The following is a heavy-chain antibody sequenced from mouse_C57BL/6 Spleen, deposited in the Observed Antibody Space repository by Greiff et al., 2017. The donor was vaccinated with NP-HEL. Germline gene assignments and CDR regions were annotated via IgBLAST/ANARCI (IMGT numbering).Heavy chain of an antibody. CDR2: IHPNSGST. J-gene: IGHJ2*01. D-gene: IGHD2-2*01. CDR3: ARFGYGYDGFDY. Sequence: QVQLQQPGAELVKPGASVKLSCKASGYTFTSYWMHWVKQRPGQGLEWIGMIHPNSGSTNYNEKFKSKATLTVDKSSSTAYIQLSSLTSEDSAVYYCARFGYGYDGFDYWGQGTTLTVSS. CDR1: GYTFTSYW. V-gene: IGHV1-64*01.